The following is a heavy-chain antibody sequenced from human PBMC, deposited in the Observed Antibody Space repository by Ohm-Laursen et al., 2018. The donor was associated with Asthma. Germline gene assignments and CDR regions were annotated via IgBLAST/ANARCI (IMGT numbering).Heavy chain of an antibody. Sequence: SLRLSCAASGFSFSSYGMHWVRQAPGKGLEWLALISFDGNSQYYADSVKGRFTISRDNSKSTMYLQMNSLRAEDTAVYYCAKVGLTYYNAMDVWGQGTTVTVSS. CDR1: GFSFSSYG. CDR2: ISFDGNSQ. D-gene: IGHD4/OR15-4a*01. J-gene: IGHJ6*02. CDR3: AKVGLTYYNAMDV. V-gene: IGHV3-30*12.